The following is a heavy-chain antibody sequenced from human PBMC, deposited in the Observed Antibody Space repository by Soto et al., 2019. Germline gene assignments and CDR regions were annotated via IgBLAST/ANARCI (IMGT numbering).Heavy chain of an antibody. CDR2: ISPSGGGT. V-gene: IGHV1-46*01. Sequence: ASVKVSCKASGSTFTPYYIHWVRQAPGQGLEWMGIISPSGGGTSYAPKFQGRVTLTRDTSTNRVYMELRSLRSEDTAVYYCAGAHRSSFNFDTSRASFDPWRQGTLVTVSS. D-gene: IGHD3-22*01. J-gene: IGHJ5*02. CDR3: AGAHRSSFNFDTSRASFDP. CDR1: GSTFTPYY.